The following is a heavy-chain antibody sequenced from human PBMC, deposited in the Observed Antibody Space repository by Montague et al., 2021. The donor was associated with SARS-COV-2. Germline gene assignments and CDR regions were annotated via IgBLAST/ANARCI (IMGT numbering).Heavy chain of an antibody. D-gene: IGHD6-19*01. CDR1: GGSISSINW. J-gene: IGHJ4*02. CDR2: IYHSGST. Sequence: SEILSLTCVVSGGSISSINWWSWVRQPPGKGLEWIGEIYHSGSTNYNTSLKSRDIIVVDKTKNQFSLKLSSVTAADTAVYYCARTGYSSGWHSFDYWGQGTLVTVSS. CDR3: ARTGYSSGWHSFDY. V-gene: IGHV4-4*02.